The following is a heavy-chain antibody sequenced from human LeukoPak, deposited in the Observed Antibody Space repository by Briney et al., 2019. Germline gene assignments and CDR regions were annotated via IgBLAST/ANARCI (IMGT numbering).Heavy chain of an antibody. J-gene: IGHJ4*02. CDR2: IYHSGST. CDR3: ARLTGCSGGSCSMGY. CDR1: GYSISSGYY. Sequence: SETLSLTCTVSGYSISSGYYWGWIRQPPGKGLEWIGSIYHSGSTYYNPSLKSRVTISVDTSKNQFSLKLSSVTAADTAVYYCARLTGCSGGSCSMGYWGQGTLVTVSS. D-gene: IGHD2-15*01. V-gene: IGHV4-38-2*02.